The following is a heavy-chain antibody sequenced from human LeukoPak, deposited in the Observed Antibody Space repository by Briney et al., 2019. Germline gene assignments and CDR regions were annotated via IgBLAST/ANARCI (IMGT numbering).Heavy chain of an antibody. CDR3: ARYCSGGSCPFDY. CDR1: GGTFSSYA. CDR2: IISIFGTA. D-gene: IGHD2-15*01. Sequence: SVKVSCKASGGTFSSYAISWVRQAPGQGLEWMGGIISIFGTANYAQKFQGRVTITADESTSTAYMELSSLRSEDTAVYYCARYCSGGSCPFDYWGQGTLATVSS. V-gene: IGHV1-69*13. J-gene: IGHJ4*02.